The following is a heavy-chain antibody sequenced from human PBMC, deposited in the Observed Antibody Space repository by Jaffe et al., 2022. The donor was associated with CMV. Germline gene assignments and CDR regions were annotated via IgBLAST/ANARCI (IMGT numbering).Heavy chain of an antibody. J-gene: IGHJ6*02. D-gene: IGHD6-6*01. Sequence: QVQLVQSGAEVKKPGASVKVSCKASGYTFTGYYMHWVRQAPGQGLEWMGWINPNSGGTNYAQKFQGRVTMTRDTSISTAYMELSRLRSDDTAVYYCAIIIAARHRDRNGMDVWGQGTTVTVSS. V-gene: IGHV1-2*02. CDR2: INPNSGGT. CDR1: GYTFTGYY. CDR3: AIIIAARHRDRNGMDV.